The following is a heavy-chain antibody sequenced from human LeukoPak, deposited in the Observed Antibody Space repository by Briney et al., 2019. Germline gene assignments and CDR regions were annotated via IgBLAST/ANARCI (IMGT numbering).Heavy chain of an antibody. CDR1: DGSISSYH. V-gene: IGHV4-4*07. Sequence: PSETLSLTCSVSDGSISSYHWTWIRQPVGKGLEWIGRIYTSGSPIYNPSLKSRVSMSVDTSKNHVSLKLSSVTAADTAVYYCVRDHVAAAGYYDYWGQGSLVTVSS. D-gene: IGHD3-22*01. J-gene: IGHJ4*02. CDR2: IYTSGSP. CDR3: VRDHVAAAGYYDY.